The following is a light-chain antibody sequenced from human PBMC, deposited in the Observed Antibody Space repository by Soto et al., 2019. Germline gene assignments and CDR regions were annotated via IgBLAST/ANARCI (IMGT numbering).Light chain of an antibody. CDR3: KQRTNWLHT. J-gene: IGKJ2*01. Sequence: DIVLTQSPATLSSSVGYRVTISCRASQSVSNCFAWYQQKPGKAPRLLIYDASNLPTGIPAMFSGSGSGTDFTLTSSGLQPEDFAVYYCKQRTNWLHTFGGGTRLQIK. V-gene: IGKV3-11*01. CDR1: QSVSNC. CDR2: DAS.